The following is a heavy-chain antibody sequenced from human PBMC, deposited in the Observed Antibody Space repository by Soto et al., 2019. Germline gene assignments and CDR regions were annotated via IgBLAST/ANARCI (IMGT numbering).Heavy chain of an antibody. Sequence: GGSLRLSCGASGFTFSNYWMHWVRQAPGEGLVWVSRISGDGSFARFADSVKGRFTISRDNAKNTMSLQMNSLRVDDTAVYYCARVGGGAGNFDYWGQGTLVTVSS. V-gene: IGHV3-74*01. J-gene: IGHJ4*02. CDR1: GFTFSNYW. D-gene: IGHD2-21*01. CDR3: ARVGGGAGNFDY. CDR2: ISGDGSFA.